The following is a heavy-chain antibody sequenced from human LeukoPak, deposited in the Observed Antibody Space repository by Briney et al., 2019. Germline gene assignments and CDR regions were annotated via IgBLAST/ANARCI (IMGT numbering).Heavy chain of an antibody. D-gene: IGHD3-22*01. CDR1: GFTFSIYA. Sequence: PGGSLRLSCAASGFTFSIYAMHWVRQAPGKGLEWVAVISYDESDKYYADSVKGRFTISRDNSKNTLYLQMNSLRAEDTAVYYCAKAVSYYDSWDYFDYWGQGTLVTVSS. CDR3: AKAVSYYDSWDYFDY. CDR2: ISYDESDK. V-gene: IGHV3-30*04. J-gene: IGHJ4*02.